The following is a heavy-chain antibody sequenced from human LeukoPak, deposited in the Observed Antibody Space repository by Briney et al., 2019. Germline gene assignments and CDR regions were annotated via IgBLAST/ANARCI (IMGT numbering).Heavy chain of an antibody. Sequence: ASVKVSCKASGYSFTDYFIHWVRQAPGQGLEWMGWINPNSGGTNYAQKFQGRGTMSRDTSISTAYMELTSLTSDDTAVYFCARGGGGLAYWGPGTLVTVSS. CDR3: ARGGGGLAY. CDR2: INPNSGGT. V-gene: IGHV1-2*02. CDR1: GYSFTDYF. J-gene: IGHJ4*02. D-gene: IGHD2-15*01.